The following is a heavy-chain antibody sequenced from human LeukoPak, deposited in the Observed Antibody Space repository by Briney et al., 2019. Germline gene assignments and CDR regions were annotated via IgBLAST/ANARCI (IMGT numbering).Heavy chain of an antibody. CDR1: GFTFSSYS. CDR2: ISSSSSYI. D-gene: IGHD2-15*01. CDR3: ASSYCSGGSCYEYYFDY. J-gene: IGHJ4*02. V-gene: IGHV3-21*01. Sequence: GGSLRLSCAAPGFTFSSYSMNWVRQAPGKGLEWVSSISSSSSYIYYADSVKGRFTISRDNAKNSLYLQMNSLRAEDTAVYYCASSYCSGGSCYEYYFDYWGQGTLVTVSS.